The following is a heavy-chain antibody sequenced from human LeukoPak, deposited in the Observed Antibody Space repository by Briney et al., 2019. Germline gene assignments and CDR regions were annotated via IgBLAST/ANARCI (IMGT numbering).Heavy chain of an antibody. CDR1: GGTFSSYA. CDR2: IIPIFGTA. CDR3: AREAHSSSWYQTEWFDP. V-gene: IGHV1-69*13. D-gene: IGHD6-13*01. Sequence: ASVKVSCKASGGTFSSYAISWVPQAPGQGLEWMGGIIPIFGTANYAQKFQGRVTITADESTSTAYMEQSSLRSEDTAVYYCAREAHSSSWYQTEWFDPWGQGTLVTVSS. J-gene: IGHJ5*02.